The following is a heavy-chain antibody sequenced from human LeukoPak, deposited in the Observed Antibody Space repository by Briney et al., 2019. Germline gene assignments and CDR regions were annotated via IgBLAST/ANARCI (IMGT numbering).Heavy chain of an antibody. V-gene: IGHV3-21*04. CDR1: GFTFSSYA. D-gene: IGHD1-26*01. J-gene: IGHJ4*02. CDR3: VRDRGTYRPIDY. CDR2: ISYTGTYI. Sequence: GGSLRLSCAASGFTFSSYAMHWVRQAPGKGLGWVSSISYTGTYIYYADSVKGRFTISRDNAQNSLYLQMNSLRAEDTAIYYCVRDRGTYRPIDYWGQGTLVTVSS.